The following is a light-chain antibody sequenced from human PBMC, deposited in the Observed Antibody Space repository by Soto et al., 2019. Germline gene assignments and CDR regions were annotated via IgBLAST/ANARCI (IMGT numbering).Light chain of an antibody. CDR1: QIISSS. V-gene: IGKV3-15*01. Sequence: EVVMTQSPATLSVSPGDTSTLSCSASQIISSSLAWYQQKPGQPPRLLIYHSSTRATGVPARFSGSGSGTEFTLTISRLQSEDFAVYYCQQYYNWRPRFGQGTKVDIK. CDR3: QQYYNWRPR. J-gene: IGKJ1*01. CDR2: HSS.